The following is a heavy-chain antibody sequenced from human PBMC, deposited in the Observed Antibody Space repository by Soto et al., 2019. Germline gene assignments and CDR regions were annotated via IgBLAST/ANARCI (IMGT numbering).Heavy chain of an antibody. CDR2: IKYSGST. J-gene: IGHJ5*02. CDR1: GYSISKSNW. CDR3: ARIEASGRGPWFDP. V-gene: IGHV4-28*01. Sequence: PSETLSLTCAVSGYSISKSNWWGWIRQPPGKGLEWIGYIKYSGSTYYNPSLKSRITMSVDTSMNQFSLKLSSVTAVDTAVYYCARIEASGRGPWFDPWGQGTLVTVS. D-gene: IGHD6-13*01.